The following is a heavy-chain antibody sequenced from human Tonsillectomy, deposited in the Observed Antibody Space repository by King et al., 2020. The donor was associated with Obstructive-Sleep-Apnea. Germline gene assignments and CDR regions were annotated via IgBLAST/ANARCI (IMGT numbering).Heavy chain of an antibody. V-gene: IGHV3-30-3*01. CDR2: ISYDGSNK. Sequence: QVQLVESGGGVVQPGRSLRLSCAVSGFSFSSYAMHWVRQAPGKGLEWVAVISYDGSNKHYADSVKGRFTISRDNSKNTLYLQMNSLRAEDTAVYYCARRRVRGATYYYGMDVWGQGTTVTVSS. CDR1: GFSFSSYA. D-gene: IGHD3-10*01. J-gene: IGHJ6*02. CDR3: ARRRVRGATYYYGMDV.